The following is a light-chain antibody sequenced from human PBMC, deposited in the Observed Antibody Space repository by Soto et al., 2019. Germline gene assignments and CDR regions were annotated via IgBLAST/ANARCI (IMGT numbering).Light chain of an antibody. Sequence: DIVMTQSPLSLPVTPGEPPSISCRSSQSLLHSNGYNYLDWYLQKPGQSPQLLIYLGSNRASGVPDRFSGSGSGTDFTLKISRVEAEDVGTYYCLQALQTPRTFGQGTKVEIQ. CDR2: LGS. CDR1: QSLLHSNGYNY. V-gene: IGKV2-28*01. J-gene: IGKJ1*01. CDR3: LQALQTPRT.